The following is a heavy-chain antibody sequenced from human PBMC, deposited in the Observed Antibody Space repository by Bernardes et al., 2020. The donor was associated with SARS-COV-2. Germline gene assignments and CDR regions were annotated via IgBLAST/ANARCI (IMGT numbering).Heavy chain of an antibody. CDR2: INHSGGT. CDR1: GGSFSGYF. D-gene: IGHD2-15*01. Sequence: SETLSPTFAVYGGSFSGYFWSWIRQPPGKGLEWIGEINHSGGTNYNPSLKSRVTISVDTSKNQFSLNLRSVTAADTAVYFCARGRGYCSGGSCVNWIDPWGQGTLVTVFS. CDR3: ARGRGYCSGGSCVNWIDP. J-gene: IGHJ5*02. V-gene: IGHV4-34*01.